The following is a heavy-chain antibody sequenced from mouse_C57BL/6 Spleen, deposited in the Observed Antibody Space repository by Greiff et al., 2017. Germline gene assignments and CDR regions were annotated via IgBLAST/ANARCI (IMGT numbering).Heavy chain of an antibody. D-gene: IGHD1-1*01. J-gene: IGHJ1*03. Sequence: VQGVESGPGLVQPSQSLSITCTVSGFSLTSYGVHWVRQSPGKGLEWLGVIWSGGSTDYNAAFISRLSISKDNSKSQVFFKMNSLQADDTAIYYCARNYYGSSPWYFDVWGTGTTVTVSS. V-gene: IGHV2-2*01. CDR2: IWSGGST. CDR3: ARNYYGSSPWYFDV. CDR1: GFSLTSYG.